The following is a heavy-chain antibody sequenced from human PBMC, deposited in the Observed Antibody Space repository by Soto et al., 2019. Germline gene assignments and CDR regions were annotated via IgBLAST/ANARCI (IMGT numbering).Heavy chain of an antibody. Sequence: VSVKVSCKASGHTFTSYAMHWVRQAPGQRLEWMGWINAANGNTKYSQKFQDRVTITRDTSASTAFMELSSLRSEDTAVYYCASSLLHDFWSGYYVSEWNWFDPWGQGTLVTVSS. CDR3: ASSLLHDFWSGYYVSEWNWFDP. CDR2: INAANGNT. D-gene: IGHD3-3*01. V-gene: IGHV1-3*01. J-gene: IGHJ5*02. CDR1: GHTFTSYA.